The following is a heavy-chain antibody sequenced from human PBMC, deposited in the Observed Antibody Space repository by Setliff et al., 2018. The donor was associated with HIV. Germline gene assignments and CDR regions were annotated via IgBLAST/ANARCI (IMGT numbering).Heavy chain of an antibody. CDR2: ISAGGGST. D-gene: IGHD6-13*01. CDR1: GFTFSTYA. CDR3: ATQVAAAGICY. J-gene: IGHJ4*02. Sequence: GGSLRLSCAVSGFTFSTYAMSWVRQAPGKGLEWVSTISAGGGSTYYADSVKGRFTISRDNSKNTLYLQMNSLRAEDTAVYYCATQVAAAGICYWGQGTLVTVSS. V-gene: IGHV3-23*01.